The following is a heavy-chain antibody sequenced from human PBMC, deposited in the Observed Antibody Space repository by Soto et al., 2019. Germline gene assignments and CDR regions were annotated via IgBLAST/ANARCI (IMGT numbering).Heavy chain of an antibody. D-gene: IGHD2-21*01. J-gene: IGHJ5*01. CDR1: GDSINSDGYF. V-gene: IGHV4-31*03. CDR2: IYHFGTT. Sequence: QVQLQESGPGLVKPSQTLSLTCTVSGDSINSDGYFWSWIRQHPGKGLEWIGSIYHFGTTYYNPSLSSRLNMSMDTSKNQFSLNLNSLTAADTVVYYCARLICASSICYFPAWFDSWGRGTLVTVSS. CDR3: ARLICASSICYFPAWFDS.